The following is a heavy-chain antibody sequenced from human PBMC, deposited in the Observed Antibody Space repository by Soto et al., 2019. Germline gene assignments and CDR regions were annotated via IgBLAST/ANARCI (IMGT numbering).Heavy chain of an antibody. D-gene: IGHD3-22*01. CDR2: IYYSGST. J-gene: IGHJ4*02. CDR3: ARDRYYDSSAQKGYYFDY. Sequence: SETLSLTCTVSGGSISSYYWSWIRQPPGKGLEWIGYIYYSGSTNYNPSLKSRVTMTRDTSISTAYMELSRLRSDDTAVYYCARDRYYDSSAQKGYYFDYWGQGTLVTVSS. V-gene: IGHV4-59*01. CDR1: GGSISSYY.